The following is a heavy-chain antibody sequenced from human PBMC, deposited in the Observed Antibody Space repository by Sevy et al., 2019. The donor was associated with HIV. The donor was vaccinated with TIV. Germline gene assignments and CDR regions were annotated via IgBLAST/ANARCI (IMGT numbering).Heavy chain of an antibody. D-gene: IGHD3-16*02. CDR3: TSNYLLITLGGLIVPGGGGY. CDR1: GFTFGDYA. Sequence: GGSLRLSCTTSGFTFGDYAMSWFRQAPGKGLEWVGFIRNKPYGATTEYAASVKGRFTISRDDSKSVAYLQMNRLKTEDLAVYYCTSNYLLITLGGLIVPGGGGYWGQGTLVTVSS. CDR2: IRNKPYGATT. V-gene: IGHV3-49*03. J-gene: IGHJ4*02.